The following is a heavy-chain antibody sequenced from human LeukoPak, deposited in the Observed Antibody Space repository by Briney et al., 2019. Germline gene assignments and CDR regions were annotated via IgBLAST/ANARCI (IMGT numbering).Heavy chain of an antibody. CDR1: GFTFSSHA. CDR2: ISISGDTT. Sequence: PGGSLRLSCGASGFTFSSHAMTWVRQAPGKGLEWVSAISISGDTTYYADAVKGRFTISRDNSKNTLYLQMNSLRAEDTAVYYCAKGPRSPREVGGDVWGQGTTVTVSS. V-gene: IGHV3-23*01. CDR3: AKGPRSPREVGGDV. D-gene: IGHD3-16*01. J-gene: IGHJ6*02.